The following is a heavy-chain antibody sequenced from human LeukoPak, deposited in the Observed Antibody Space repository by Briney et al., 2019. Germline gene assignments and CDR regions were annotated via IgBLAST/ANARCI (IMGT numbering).Heavy chain of an antibody. D-gene: IGHD3-10*01. J-gene: IGHJ5*02. CDR1: GYTFTGYY. CDR2: INPNSGGT. CDR3: ARARITMVRGVTNWFDP. V-gene: IGHV1-2*04. Sequence: ASVKVSCKASGYTFTGYYMHWVRQAPGQGLEWMGWINPNSGGTNYAQKFQGWVTMTRDTSISTAYMELSRLRSDDTAVYYCARARITMVRGVTNWFDPWGQGTLATVSS.